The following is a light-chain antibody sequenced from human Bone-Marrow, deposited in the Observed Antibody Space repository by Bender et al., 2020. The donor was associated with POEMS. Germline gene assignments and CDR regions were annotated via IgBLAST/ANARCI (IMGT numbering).Light chain of an antibody. CDR2: SSH. Sequence: QSVLTQPPSASGTPGQRVTISCSGGSSNIGAHAVNWYQPLPGTAPKLLIYSSHRRPSEVPDRSSGSRSGTSASLAISGLQSEDEADYYCAVWDDSLNGWVFGGGTKLTVL. CDR3: AVWDDSLNGWV. J-gene: IGLJ3*02. V-gene: IGLV1-44*01. CDR1: SSNIGAHA.